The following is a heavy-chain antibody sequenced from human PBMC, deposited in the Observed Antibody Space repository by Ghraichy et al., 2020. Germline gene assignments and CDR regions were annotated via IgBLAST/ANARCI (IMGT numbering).Heavy chain of an antibody. CDR1: GYTFTSYG. D-gene: IGHD6-13*01. V-gene: IGHV1-18*04. CDR2: ISAYNGNT. CDR3: ARGRIAAADPEYFQH. J-gene: IGHJ1*01. Sequence: SVKVSCKASGYTFTSYGISWVRQAPGQGLEWMGWISAYNGNTNYAQKLQGRVTMTTDTSTSTAYMELRSLRSDDTAVYYCARGRIAAADPEYFQHWGQGTLVTVSS.